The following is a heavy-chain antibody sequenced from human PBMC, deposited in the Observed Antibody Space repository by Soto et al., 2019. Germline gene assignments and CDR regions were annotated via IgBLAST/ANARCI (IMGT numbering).Heavy chain of an antibody. D-gene: IGHD3-9*01. V-gene: IGHV3-23*01. CDR2: ISGSGGST. CDR1: GFTFSSYA. Sequence: PGGSLRLSCAASGFTFSSYAMSWVRQAPGKGLEWVSAISGSGGSTYYADSVKGRFTISRDNAKNSLYLQMNSLRAEDTAVYYCARDLALDILTGHGPRRYYYYYYGMDVWGQGTTVTVSS. CDR3: ARDLALDILTGHGPRRYYYYYYGMDV. J-gene: IGHJ6*02.